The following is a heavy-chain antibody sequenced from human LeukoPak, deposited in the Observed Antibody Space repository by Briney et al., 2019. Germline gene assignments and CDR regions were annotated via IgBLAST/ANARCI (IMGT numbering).Heavy chain of an antibody. D-gene: IGHD2-2*01. CDR2: IKQDGSEK. J-gene: IGHJ4*02. Sequence: PGGSLRLSCAASGFTFSSYEMNWVRQAPGKGLEWVANIKQDGSEKYSVDSVKGRFTISRDNARNSLYLQMNSLRAEDTAVYYCASRSTSQRSFDYWGQGTLVTVSS. CDR1: GFTFSSYE. CDR3: ASRSTSQRSFDY. V-gene: IGHV3-7*01.